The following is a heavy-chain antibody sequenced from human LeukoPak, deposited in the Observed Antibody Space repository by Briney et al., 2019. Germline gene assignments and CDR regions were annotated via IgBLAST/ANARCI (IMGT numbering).Heavy chain of an antibody. CDR2: ISWDGGST. CDR3: AKDSEGYYMDV. V-gene: IGHV3-43*01. Sequence: GGSLRLSCAASGFTFSSYSMNWVRQAPGKGLEWVSLISWDGGSTYYADSVKGRFTISRDNSKNSLYLQMNSLRTEDTALYYCAKDSEGYYMDVWGKGTTVTISS. CDR1: GFTFSSYS. J-gene: IGHJ6*03.